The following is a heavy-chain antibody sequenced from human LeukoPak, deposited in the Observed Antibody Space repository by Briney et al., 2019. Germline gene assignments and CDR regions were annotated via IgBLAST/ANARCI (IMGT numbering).Heavy chain of an antibody. CDR1: GYTFTSYD. CDR2: MNPNSGNT. J-gene: IGHJ6*02. V-gene: IGHV1-8*01. Sequence: GASVKVSCKASGYTFTSYDINWVRQATGQGLEWMGWMNPNSGNTGYAQKFQGRVTMTRNTSISTAYMKLSSLRSEDTAVYYCARGRGKIHYYYGMDVWGQGTTVTVSS. CDR3: ARGRGKIHYYYGMDV. D-gene: IGHD3-16*01.